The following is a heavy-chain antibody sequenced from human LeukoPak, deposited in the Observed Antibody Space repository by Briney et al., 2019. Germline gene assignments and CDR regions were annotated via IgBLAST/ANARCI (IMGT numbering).Heavy chain of an antibody. V-gene: IGHV3-48*03. CDR2: ISSGGSSI. CDR3: AELGITMIGGV. J-gene: IGHJ6*04. Sequence: PGGSLRLSCVTSGFTFSSFEMSWVRQAPGKGLEWISYISSGGSSIYYADSVKGRFTISGDNAKNSLYLQMNSLRAEDTAVYYCAELGITMIGGVWGKGTTVTISS. D-gene: IGHD3-10*02. CDR1: GFTFSSFE.